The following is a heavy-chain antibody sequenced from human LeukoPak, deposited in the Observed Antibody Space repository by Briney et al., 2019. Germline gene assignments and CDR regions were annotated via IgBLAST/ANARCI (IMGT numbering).Heavy chain of an antibody. Sequence: GGSLRLSCAASGFTFSSYSMTWVRQAPGKGLEWVSSISSSSSYMYYADSVKGRFTISRDNAKNSLYLQMNSLRAEDTAVYYCARDGGLGVPAAGENWFDPWGQGTLVTVSS. CDR2: ISSSSSYM. CDR1: GFTFSSYS. D-gene: IGHD2-2*01. J-gene: IGHJ5*02. V-gene: IGHV3-21*01. CDR3: ARDGGLGVPAAGENWFDP.